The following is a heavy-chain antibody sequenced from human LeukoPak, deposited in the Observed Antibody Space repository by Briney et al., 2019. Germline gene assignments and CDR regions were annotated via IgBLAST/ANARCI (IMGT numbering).Heavy chain of an antibody. J-gene: IGHJ5*02. Sequence: SETLSLTCAVDGGSFSDYLWSWIRQSPGKGLEWIGEINHNGGTNYNPSLKSRVAISEDRSRNQFSLRLTSVTAADTAVYYCAKDGANWFGPWGQGTLVTVSS. CDR1: GGSFSDYL. CDR3: AKDGANWFGP. V-gene: IGHV4-34*01. CDR2: INHNGGT. D-gene: IGHD3-16*01.